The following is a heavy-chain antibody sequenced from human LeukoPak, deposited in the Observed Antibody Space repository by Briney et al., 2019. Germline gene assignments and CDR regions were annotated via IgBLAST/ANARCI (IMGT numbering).Heavy chain of an antibody. Sequence: SETLSLTCSVSGGPITVYHWIWIRQPPGKGLEFIGYIHYTGSTNYNSSLTSRISISTDTSKNQFSLKMTSVTAADTAVYYCARDGGAAAAYYYYYYYMDVWGKGTTVTISS. V-gene: IGHV4-59*01. J-gene: IGHJ6*03. CDR3: ARDGGAAAAYYYYYYYMDV. CDR2: IHYTGST. CDR1: GGPITVYH. D-gene: IGHD6-13*01.